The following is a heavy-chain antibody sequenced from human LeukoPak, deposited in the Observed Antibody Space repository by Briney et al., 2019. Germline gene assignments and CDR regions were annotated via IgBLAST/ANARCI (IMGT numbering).Heavy chain of an antibody. V-gene: IGHV4-59*02. CDR1: GGSVSSYS. CDR3: PRSYSNTGFYYYDMDV. CDR2: IYYSGTS. J-gene: IGHJ6*02. Sequence: PSETLSLTCTVSGGSVSSYSWSWIRQPPGKGLEWIAYIYYSGTSNYNPSLQSRVTISLDTSKNEFSLKLSSVPGADTAVSYFPRSYSNTGFYYYDMDVWGQGTPVTVSS. D-gene: IGHD4-11*01.